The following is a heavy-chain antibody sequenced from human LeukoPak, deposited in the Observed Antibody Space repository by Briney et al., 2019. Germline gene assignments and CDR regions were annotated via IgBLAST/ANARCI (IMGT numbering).Heavy chain of an antibody. CDR1: GGSISSSSYY. J-gene: IGHJ4*02. CDR2: IYYSGST. CDR3: ARNFFDWLDY. D-gene: IGHD3-9*01. V-gene: IGHV4-39*01. Sequence: PSETLSLTCTVSGGSISSSSYYWGWIRQPPGKGLEWIGSIYYSGSTYYNPSLKSRVTISVDTSKNQFSLKLSSVTAADTAVYYCARNFFDWLDYWGQGTLVTVSS.